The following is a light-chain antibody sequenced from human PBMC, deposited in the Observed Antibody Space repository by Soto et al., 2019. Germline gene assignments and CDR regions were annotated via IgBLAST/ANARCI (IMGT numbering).Light chain of an antibody. CDR3: CSYADGSIYF. CDR2: YVD. CDR1: SRDVGAYDY. V-gene: IGLV2-14*03. Sequence: QSALTQPASVSGSPGQSITISCTGTSRDVGAYDYVSWYLQYPDKAPQLLIYYVDHRPSGVSSRFSGSKSGNTASLTISGLQAEHEGAYYCCSYADGSIYFFGTGTKLTVL. J-gene: IGLJ1*01.